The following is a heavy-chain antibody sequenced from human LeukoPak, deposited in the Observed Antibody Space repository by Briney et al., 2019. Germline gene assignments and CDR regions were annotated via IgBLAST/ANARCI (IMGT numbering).Heavy chain of an antibody. Sequence: PGGSLRLSCAASGFTFDSYAMTWVRQAPGEGLEWVSAISGSGGNTYYADSAKGRFTISRDNSKSTLYLQLNSLRAEDTAVYYCAKQSIASGSWDYWGQGTLLTVSS. J-gene: IGHJ4*02. CDR1: GFTFDSYA. CDR2: ISGSGGNT. CDR3: AKQSIASGSWDY. D-gene: IGHD6-13*01. V-gene: IGHV3-23*01.